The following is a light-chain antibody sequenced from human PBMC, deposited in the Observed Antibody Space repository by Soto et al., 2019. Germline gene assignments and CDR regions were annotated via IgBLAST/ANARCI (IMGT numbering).Light chain of an antibody. CDR2: DVT. J-gene: IGLJ1*01. CDR1: SSDVGAYNY. V-gene: IGLV2-14*03. CDR3: SSFSRSTPLV. Sequence: QSALTQPASVSGSPGQSITISCTGTSSDVGAYNYVSWYQRHPGTAPKLIIYDVTLRPSGVSNRFSGSKSGNTASLTISGLHAEDEADFYCSSFSRSTPLVFGTGTKLTVL.